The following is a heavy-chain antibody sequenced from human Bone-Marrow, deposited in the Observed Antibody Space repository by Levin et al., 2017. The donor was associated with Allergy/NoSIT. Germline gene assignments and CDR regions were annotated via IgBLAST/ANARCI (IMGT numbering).Heavy chain of an antibody. D-gene: IGHD2-2*02. CDR2: IYPGDSDT. CDR3: ARWGSIVVVPAATPNWFDP. V-gene: IGHV5-51*01. Sequence: GESLKISCKGSGYSFTSYWIGWVRQMPGKGLEWMGIIYPGDSDTRYSPSFQGQVTISADKSISTAYLQWSSLKASDTAMYYCARWGSIVVVPAATPNWFDPWGQGTLVTVSS. J-gene: IGHJ5*02. CDR1: GYSFTSYW.